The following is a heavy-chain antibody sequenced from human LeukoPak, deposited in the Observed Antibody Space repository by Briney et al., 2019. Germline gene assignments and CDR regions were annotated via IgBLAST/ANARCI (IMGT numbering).Heavy chain of an antibody. CDR2: ISWNSGSI. J-gene: IGHJ5*02. CDR1: GFTFGDYA. CDR3: AKDLYYYDSSGYYR. Sequence: PGGSLRLSCAASGFTFGDYAMHWVRQAPGKGLEWVSGISWNSGSIGYADSVKGRFTISRDNAKNSLYLQMNSLRAEDTALYYCAKDLYYYDSSGYYRWGQGTLVTVSS. D-gene: IGHD3-22*01. V-gene: IGHV3-9*01.